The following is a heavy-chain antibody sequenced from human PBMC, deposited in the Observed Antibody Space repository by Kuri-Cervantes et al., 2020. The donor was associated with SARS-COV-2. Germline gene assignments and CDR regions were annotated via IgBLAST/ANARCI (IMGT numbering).Heavy chain of an antibody. CDR1: GGSISSYY. CDR3: ARVPPPYYYDSSGYPRKYYYYYMDV. D-gene: IGHD3-22*01. Sequence: SETLSLTCTVSGGSISSYYWSWIRQPPGKGLEWIGYIYYSGSTNYNPSLKSRVTISVDTSKNQFSLKLSSVTAADTAVYYCARVPPPYYYDSSGYPRKYYYYYMDVWGKGTMVTVSS. CDR2: IYYSGST. V-gene: IGHV4-59*01. J-gene: IGHJ6*03.